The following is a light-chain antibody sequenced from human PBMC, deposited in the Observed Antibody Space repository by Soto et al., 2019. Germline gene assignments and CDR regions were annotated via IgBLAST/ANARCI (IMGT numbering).Light chain of an antibody. CDR1: NSNIGSNT. J-gene: IGLJ3*02. Sequence: QSVLTQPPSASGTPGQRVTISCSGSNSNIGSNTVNWYQHLPRTAPKLLVYSNSQRPSGVPDRFSGSKSVTSASLAISGLQSEDEADYFCATWDDSLDGVLFGGGTKLTVL. CDR3: ATWDDSLDGVL. CDR2: SNS. V-gene: IGLV1-44*01.